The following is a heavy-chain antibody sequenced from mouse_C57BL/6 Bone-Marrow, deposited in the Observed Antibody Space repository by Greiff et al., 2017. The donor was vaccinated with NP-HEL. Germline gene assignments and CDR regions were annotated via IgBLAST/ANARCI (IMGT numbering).Heavy chain of an antibody. CDR3: AREGGGSGWYFDV. D-gene: IGHD1-1*01. Sequence: EVKLMESGGGLVQSGRSLRLSCATSGFTFSDFSMEWVRQAPGKGLEWIAASRNKANDYTTEYSASVKGRFIVSRDTSQSILYLQMNALRTEDTAIYYCAREGGGSGWYFDVWGTGTTVTVSS. CDR2: SRNKANDYTT. V-gene: IGHV7-1*01. CDR1: GFTFSDFS. J-gene: IGHJ1*03.